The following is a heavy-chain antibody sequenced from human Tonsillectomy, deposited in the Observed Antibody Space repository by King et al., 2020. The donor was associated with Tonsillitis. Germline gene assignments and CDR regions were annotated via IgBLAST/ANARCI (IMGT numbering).Heavy chain of an antibody. CDR1: GFTFSSYA. CDR2: IAYDGSEK. Sequence: VQLVESGGGVVQPGRSLRLSCAASGFTFSSYAMHWVRQAPGKGLEWGAGIAYDGSEKYYADSVKGRFTISRDNSKNTLYLQMNSLRAEDTAVYYCARDLYNWNYYYYAMDVWGQGTTVTVSS. J-gene: IGHJ6*02. CDR3: ARDLYNWNYYYYAMDV. V-gene: IGHV3-30*04. D-gene: IGHD1-20*01.